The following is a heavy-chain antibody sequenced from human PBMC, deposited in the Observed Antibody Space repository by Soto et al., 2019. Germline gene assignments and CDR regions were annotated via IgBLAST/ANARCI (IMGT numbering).Heavy chain of an antibody. J-gene: IGHJ4*02. V-gene: IGHV3-23*01. D-gene: IGHD2-15*01. CDR2: ISGSGGST. CDR3: AKSRGYCSGGSCLPYDY. Sequence: EVQLLESGGGLVQPGGSLRLSCAASGFTFSSYAMSWVRQAPGKGLEWVSAISGSGGSTYYADSVKGRFTISRDNSKNTLYLQMNSLRAEDTAVYYCAKSRGYCSGGSCLPYDYWGQGTLVTVSS. CDR1: GFTFSSYA.